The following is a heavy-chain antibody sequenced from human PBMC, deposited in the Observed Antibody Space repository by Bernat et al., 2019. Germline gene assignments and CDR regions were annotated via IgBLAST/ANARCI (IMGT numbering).Heavy chain of an antibody. CDR2: ISGGGENT. Sequence: EVQLVESGGGSVEPGGSLRLSCAASGFTFGMIWVRQAPGKGPEWVSTISGGGENTHYADSVKGRFTISRDDSKNTLFLHMNSLRAEDTALYYCAREPPHYDFWIGSDYWGQGTLVTVSS. J-gene: IGHJ4*02. V-gene: IGHV3-23*04. CDR3: AREPPHYDFWIGSDY. CDR1: GFTFG. D-gene: IGHD3-3*01.